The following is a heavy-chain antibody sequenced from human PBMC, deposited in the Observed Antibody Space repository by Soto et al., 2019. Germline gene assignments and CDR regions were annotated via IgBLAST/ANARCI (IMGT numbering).Heavy chain of an antibody. D-gene: IGHD3-10*01. Sequence: PSETLSLTCAVSSGSISSSNWWGWVRQPPGKGLEWIGEIYHSGSTNYNPSLKSRVTISVDKSKNQFSLKLSSVTAADTAVYYCARNQDYYGSGSYQFDPWGQGTLVTVSS. CDR2: IYHSGST. J-gene: IGHJ5*02. CDR1: SGSISSSNW. V-gene: IGHV4-4*02. CDR3: ARNQDYYGSGSYQFDP.